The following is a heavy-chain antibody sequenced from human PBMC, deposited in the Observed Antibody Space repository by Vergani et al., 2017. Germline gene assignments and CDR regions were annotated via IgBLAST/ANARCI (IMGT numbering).Heavy chain of an antibody. D-gene: IGHD4-23*01. CDR1: GYSFTSYW. CDR3: ARRGTTVVTGDAFDI. Sequence: VQLVQSGAEVKKPGESLKISCKCSGYSFTSYWIGWVRQMPGKGLEWMGIIYPGDSDTRYSPSFQGQVTISADKSISTAYLQWSSLKASDTAMYYCARRGTTVVTGDAFDIWGQGTMVTVSS. CDR2: IYPGDSDT. V-gene: IGHV5-51*01. J-gene: IGHJ3*02.